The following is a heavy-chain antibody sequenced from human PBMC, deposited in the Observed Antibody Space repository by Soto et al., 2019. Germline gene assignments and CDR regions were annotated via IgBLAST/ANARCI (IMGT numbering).Heavy chain of an antibody. CDR2: ISAYNGNT. D-gene: IGHD3-22*01. CDR3: ARYLNYYDSSGYYYYFDY. CDR1: GYTFTSYG. J-gene: IGHJ4*02. Sequence: ASVKVSCKASGYTFTSYGISWVRQAPGQGLEWMGWISAYNGNTNYALKLQGRVTMTTDTSTSTAYMELRSLRSDDTAVYYCARYLNYYDSSGYYYYFDYWGQGTLVTVSS. V-gene: IGHV1-18*01.